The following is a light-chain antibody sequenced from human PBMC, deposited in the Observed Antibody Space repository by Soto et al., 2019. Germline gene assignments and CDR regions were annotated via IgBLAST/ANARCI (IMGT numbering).Light chain of an antibody. Sequence: QSVLTQPASVSGSPGQSITISCTGTSSDVGAYDYVSWYQQHPDKAPKLMIYEVSNRPSGVSNCFSGSKSVNTATLTISGIQAEDEADYYCRSYTSSSTRVFGTGTKVTVL. CDR2: EVS. V-gene: IGLV2-14*03. J-gene: IGLJ1*01. CDR1: SSDVGAYDY. CDR3: RSYTSSSTRV.